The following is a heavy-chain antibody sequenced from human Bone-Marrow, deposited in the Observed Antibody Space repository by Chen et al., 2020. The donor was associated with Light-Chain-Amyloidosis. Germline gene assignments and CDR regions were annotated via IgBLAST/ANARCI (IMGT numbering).Heavy chain of an antibody. J-gene: IGHJ5*02. CDR1: GFTFSSYG. V-gene: IGHV3-30*18. CDR2: ISYDGSNK. CDR3: AKDVYSSGWYGGGYNWFDP. Sequence: QVQLVESGGGVVQPGRSLRLSCAASGFTFSSYGMHWVRQAPGKGLEWVAVISYDGSNKYYADSVKGRFTISRDNSKNTLYLQMNSLRAEDTAVYYCAKDVYSSGWYGGGYNWFDPWGQGTLVTVSS. D-gene: IGHD6-19*01.